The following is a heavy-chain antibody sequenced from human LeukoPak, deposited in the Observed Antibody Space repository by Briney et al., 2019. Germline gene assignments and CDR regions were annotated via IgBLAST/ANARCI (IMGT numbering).Heavy chain of an antibody. CDR1: GFTVSSNY. Sequence: GGSLRLSCAASGFTVSSNYMSWVRQAPGKGLEWASVIYSGGSTYYADSMKGRFTISRDNSKNTLYLQMNSLRAEDTAVYYCARVPDSSSWYFDYWGQGTLVTVSS. CDR3: ARVPDSSSWYFDY. CDR2: IYSGGST. J-gene: IGHJ4*02. V-gene: IGHV3-53*01. D-gene: IGHD6-13*01.